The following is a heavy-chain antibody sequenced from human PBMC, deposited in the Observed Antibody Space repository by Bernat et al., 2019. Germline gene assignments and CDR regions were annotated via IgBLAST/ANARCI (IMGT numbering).Heavy chain of an antibody. Sequence: QVELQQWGAGLLKPSETLSLTCAVYGGSFRDHHWSWIRQPPGKGLEWIGEINHSGSTNQNPSLRSRVTILVDTSKNQVYLKLTSVTAADTAVYYCARGAAPRPMFDSWGRGNLVTVS. CDR1: GGSFRDHH. CDR2: INHSGST. V-gene: IGHV4-34*01. D-gene: IGHD6-6*01. J-gene: IGHJ4*02. CDR3: ARGAAPRPMFDS.